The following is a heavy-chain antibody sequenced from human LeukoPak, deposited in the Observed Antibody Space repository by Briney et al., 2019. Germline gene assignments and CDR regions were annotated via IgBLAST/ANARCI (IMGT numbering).Heavy chain of an antibody. J-gene: IGHJ4*02. Sequence: SETLSLTCTVSGGSISSSPHYWVWFRQPPGKGLVWIGSISYSGSTYYSPSLKSRVTISVDTSKNQFSLKLSSVTAADTAVYYCARHEYYGLEGGFDYWGQGTLVTVSS. CDR1: GGSISSSPHY. D-gene: IGHD3-10*01. CDR2: ISYSGST. V-gene: IGHV4-39*01. CDR3: ARHEYYGLEGGFDY.